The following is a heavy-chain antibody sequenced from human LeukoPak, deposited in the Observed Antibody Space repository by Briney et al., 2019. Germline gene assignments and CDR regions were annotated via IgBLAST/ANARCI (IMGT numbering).Heavy chain of an antibody. CDR3: TLEPRGNYYYYMDV. Sequence: SETLSLTCTVSGGSISSSSYYWGWIRQPPGQGLEWIGSIYYSGSTYYNPSLKSRVTISVDTSKNQFSLKLSSVTAADTAVYYCTLEPRGNYYYYMDVWGKGTTVTVSS. D-gene: IGHD1-1*01. J-gene: IGHJ6*03. CDR2: IYYSGST. V-gene: IGHV4-39*01. CDR1: GGSISSSSYY.